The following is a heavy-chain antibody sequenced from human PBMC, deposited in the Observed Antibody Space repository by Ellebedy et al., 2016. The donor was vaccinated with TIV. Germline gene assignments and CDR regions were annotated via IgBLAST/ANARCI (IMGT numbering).Heavy chain of an antibody. CDR3: ASYCSGGSCLISNWFDP. Sequence: MPSETLSLTCTVSGGSISSSSYYWGWIRQPPGKGLEWIGSIYYSGSTYYNPSLKSRVTISVDTSKNQFSLKLSSVTAADTAVYYCASYCSGGSCLISNWFDPWGQGTLVTVSS. D-gene: IGHD2-15*01. CDR2: IYYSGST. V-gene: IGHV4-39*01. CDR1: GGSISSSSYY. J-gene: IGHJ5*02.